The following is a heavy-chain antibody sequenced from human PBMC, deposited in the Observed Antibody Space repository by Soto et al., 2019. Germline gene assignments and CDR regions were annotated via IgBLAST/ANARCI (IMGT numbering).Heavy chain of an antibody. CDR2: INPNSGGT. CDR3: ARGGDRCIAVAGPQLTFNYYYYGMDV. V-gene: IGHV1-2*04. J-gene: IGHJ6*02. D-gene: IGHD6-19*01. Sequence: ASVKVSCKASGYTFTGYYMHWVRQAPGQGLEWMGWINPNSGGTNYAQKFQGWVTMTRDTSISTAYMELSRLRSDDTAVYYCARGGDRCIAVAGPQLTFNYYYYGMDVWGQGTTVTVSS. CDR1: GYTFTGYY.